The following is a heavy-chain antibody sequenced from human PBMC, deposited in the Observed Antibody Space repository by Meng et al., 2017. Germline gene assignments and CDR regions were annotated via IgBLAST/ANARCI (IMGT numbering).Heavy chain of an antibody. CDR2: IIPIFGTA. V-gene: IGHV1-69*06. D-gene: IGHD1-26*01. J-gene: IGHJ4*02. CDR1: GGTFSSYA. CDR3: ARDGVGATEGYFDY. Sequence: HGQRVQSGAEGNKPGSSVKVPCKASGGTFSSYAISWVRQAPGQGLEWMGGIIPIFGTANYAQKFQGRVTITADKSTSTAYMELSSLRSEDTAVYYCARDGVGATEGYFDYWGQGTLVTVSS.